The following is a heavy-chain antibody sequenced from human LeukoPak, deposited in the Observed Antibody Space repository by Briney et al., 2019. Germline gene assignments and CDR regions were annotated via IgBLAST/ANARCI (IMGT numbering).Heavy chain of an antibody. J-gene: IGHJ6*03. CDR1: GYTFTGYY. CDR2: INPNSGNT. D-gene: IGHD5-12*01. Sequence: GASVKVSCKASGYTFTGYYMHWVRQAPGQGLEWMGWINPNSGNTGYAQKFQGRVTITRNTSISTAYMELSSLRSEDTAVYYCARGGYSATRRGYYYYYMDVWGKGTTVTISS. CDR3: ARGGYSATRRGYYYYYMDV. V-gene: IGHV1-8*03.